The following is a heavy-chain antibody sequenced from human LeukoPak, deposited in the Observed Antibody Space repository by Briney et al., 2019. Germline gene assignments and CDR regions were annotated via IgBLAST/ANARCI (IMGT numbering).Heavy chain of an antibody. CDR2: ISAYNGDT. CDR3: ARSYGKGYLDY. J-gene: IGHJ4*02. V-gene: IGHV1-18*01. Sequence: ASVKTSCTASGYTFTNFGFSWVRQAPGQGLEWMGWISAYNGDTEYPQSLQGRVTLTTDTSTRTAYMEVRSLRSDDTAVYYCARSYGKGYLDYWGQGTLITVSS. D-gene: IGHD3-10*01. CDR1: GYTFTNFG.